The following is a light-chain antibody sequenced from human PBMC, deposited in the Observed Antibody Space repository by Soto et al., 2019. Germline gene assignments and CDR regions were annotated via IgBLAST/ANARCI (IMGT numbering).Light chain of an antibody. CDR3: SSYTSSSTLEWV. J-gene: IGLJ3*02. V-gene: IGLV2-14*01. CDR1: SSDVGGYNY. Sequence: QSVLTQPASVSGSPGQSITISCTGTSSDVGGYNYVSWYQQHPGKAPKLMIYEVSNRPSGVSNRFSGSKSGNTASLTISWLQAEDEADYYCSSYTSSSTLEWVFGGGTKLTVL. CDR2: EVS.